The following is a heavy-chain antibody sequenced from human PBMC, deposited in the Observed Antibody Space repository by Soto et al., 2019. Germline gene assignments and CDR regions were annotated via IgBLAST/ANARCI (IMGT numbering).Heavy chain of an antibody. CDR3: ARPVSNSSSWHFDY. V-gene: IGHV2-5*02. CDR1: GFSLSTSGVG. CDR2: IYWDDDK. Sequence: QITLKESGPTLVKPTQTLTLTCTFSGFSLSTSGVGVRWIRQPPGKALEWLALIYWDDDKRYSPSLTSRLTITKDTSKTQVVLTMTNMDPVDTATYYCARPVSNSSSWHFDYWGQGTLVTVSS. D-gene: IGHD6-13*01. J-gene: IGHJ4*02.